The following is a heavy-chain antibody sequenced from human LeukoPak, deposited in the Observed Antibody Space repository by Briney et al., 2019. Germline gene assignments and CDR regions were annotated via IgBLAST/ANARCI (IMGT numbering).Heavy chain of an antibody. J-gene: IGHJ6*03. V-gene: IGHV1-8*01. D-gene: IGHD6-13*01. CDR2: MNPNSGNT. CDR3: ARGSGYSSSWYYYYYYYMDV. Sequence: ASVKVSCKVSGYTLTELSMHWVRQATGQGLEWMGWMNPNSGNTGYAQKFQGRVTMTRNTSISTAYMELSSLRSEDTAVYYCARGSGYSSSWYYYYYYYMDVWGKGTTVTISS. CDR1: GYTLTELS.